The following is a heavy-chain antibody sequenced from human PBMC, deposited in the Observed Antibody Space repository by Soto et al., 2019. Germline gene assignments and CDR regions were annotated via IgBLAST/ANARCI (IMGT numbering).Heavy chain of an antibody. V-gene: IGHV4-31*03. Sequence: QVQLQESGPGLVKPSQTLSLTCTVSGGSISSGGYYWSWIRQHPGKGLEWIGYIYYSGSTYYNPSLKSRVTISVDTSKNQFSLKLSSVTAADTAVYYWARSRMVRGVISRGVDYWGQGTLVTVSS. D-gene: IGHD3-10*01. J-gene: IGHJ4*02. CDR3: ARSRMVRGVISRGVDY. CDR1: GGSISSGGYY. CDR2: IYYSGST.